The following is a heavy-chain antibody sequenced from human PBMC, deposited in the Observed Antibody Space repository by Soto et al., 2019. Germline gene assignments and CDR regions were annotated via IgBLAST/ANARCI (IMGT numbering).Heavy chain of an antibody. V-gene: IGHV3-30-3*01. CDR1: GFTFSSYA. Sequence: GGSLRLSCAACGFTFSSYAMHWVRQAPGKGPEWVAVISYDGSNKYYADSVKGRFTISRDNSKNTLYLQMNSLRAEDTAVYYCARDPPRVRGYSYGYYFDYWGQGTLVTVSS. CDR2: ISYDGSNK. D-gene: IGHD5-18*01. J-gene: IGHJ4*02. CDR3: ARDPPRVRGYSYGYYFDY.